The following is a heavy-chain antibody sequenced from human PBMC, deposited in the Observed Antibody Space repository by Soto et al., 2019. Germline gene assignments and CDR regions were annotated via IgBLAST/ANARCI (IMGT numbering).Heavy chain of an antibody. CDR3: ARGLTGTTPFGY. CDR2: IYYSGST. V-gene: IGHV4-59*01. Sequence: SETLSLTCTVSSGSISSYYWSWIRQPPGKGLEWIGYIYYSGSTNYNPSLKSRVTISVDTSKNQFSLKLSSVTAADTAVYYCARGLTGTTPFGYWGQGTLVTVSS. D-gene: IGHD1-7*01. J-gene: IGHJ4*02. CDR1: SGSISSYY.